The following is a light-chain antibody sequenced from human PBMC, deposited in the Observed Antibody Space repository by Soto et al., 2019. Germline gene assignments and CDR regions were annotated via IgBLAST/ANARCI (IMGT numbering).Light chain of an antibody. CDR1: SSGVGGYNY. J-gene: IGLJ1*01. CDR2: EVS. Sequence: LTQPPSASGSPGQSVTISCTGTSSGVGGYNYVSWYQQHPGKAPKLIIYEVSKRPSGVPDRFSGSKSGSTASLTVSGLQAEDEADYYCSSYAGSNIHYVFGTGTKVTVL. V-gene: IGLV2-8*01. CDR3: SSYAGSNIHYV.